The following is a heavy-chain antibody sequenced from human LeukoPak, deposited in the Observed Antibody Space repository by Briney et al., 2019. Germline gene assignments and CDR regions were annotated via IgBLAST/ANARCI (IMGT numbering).Heavy chain of an antibody. CDR3: ASSPWYSSGPCF. V-gene: IGHV4-34*01. Sequence: SETLSLTCAVYGGSFSGYYWSWIRQPPGKGLEWIGEINHSGSTTYNPSLKSRVTISEDTSKNQFSLKLSSVTAADTAVYYCASSPWYSSGPCFWGQGTMVTVSS. CDR2: INHSGST. D-gene: IGHD6-19*01. CDR1: GGSFSGYY. J-gene: IGHJ3*01.